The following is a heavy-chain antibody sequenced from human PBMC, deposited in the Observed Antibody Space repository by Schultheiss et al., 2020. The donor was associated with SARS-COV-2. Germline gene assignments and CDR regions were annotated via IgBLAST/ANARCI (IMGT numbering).Heavy chain of an antibody. CDR2: IYYSGST. D-gene: IGHD3-22*01. CDR1: GGSISSYY. V-gene: IGHV4-59*08. CDR3: ARAAYYYDSSGYAFDY. J-gene: IGHJ4*02. Sequence: SQTLSLTCTVSGGSISSYYWSWIRQPPGKGLEWIGYIYYSGSTNYNPSLKSRVTISVDTSKNQFSLKLSPVTAADTAVYYCARAAYYYDSSGYAFDYWGQGTLVTVSS.